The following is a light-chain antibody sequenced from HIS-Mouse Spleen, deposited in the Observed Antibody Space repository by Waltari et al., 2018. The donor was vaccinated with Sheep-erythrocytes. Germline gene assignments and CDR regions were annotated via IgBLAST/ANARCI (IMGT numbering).Light chain of an antibody. Sequence: AIQLTQSPSSLSASVGDRVTITCRASQGISSALAWYQQKPGKAPKLLIYDASSLESGFPSRFSGSGSGTEFTLTISSLQPEDFATYYCQQFNNYPRTFGQGTKVEIK. CDR2: DAS. CDR1: QGISSA. V-gene: IGKV1D-13*01. CDR3: QQFNNYPRT. J-gene: IGKJ1*01.